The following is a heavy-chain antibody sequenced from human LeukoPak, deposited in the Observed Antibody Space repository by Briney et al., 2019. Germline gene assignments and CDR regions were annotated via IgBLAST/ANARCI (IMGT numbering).Heavy chain of an antibody. CDR2: VNRDGSST. J-gene: IGHJ4*02. CDR3: ARDRSISAAGDTY. Sequence: GGSLRLSCAAPGFTFGDYWMHWVRQAPGKGLVWVSRVNRDGSSTSYADSVKGRFTISRDNAKNTLSLQMNSLRAEDTAIYYCARDRSISAAGDTYWGQGTLVTVSS. V-gene: IGHV3-74*01. D-gene: IGHD6-13*01. CDR1: GFTFGDYW.